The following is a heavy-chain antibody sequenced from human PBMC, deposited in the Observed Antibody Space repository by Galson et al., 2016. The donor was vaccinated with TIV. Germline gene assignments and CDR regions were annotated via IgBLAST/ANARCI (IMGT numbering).Heavy chain of an antibody. CDR1: GYTFTKYA. Sequence: SVKASCKASGYTFTKYAMNWVRQAPGQRLEWMGWINTNTGNPTYAQGFTGRFVFSLDTSVSTAYLHISSLKAEDTAMYYCTREFDFWSGEAGWGQGTLVTISS. CDR2: INTNTGNP. J-gene: IGHJ4*02. CDR3: TREFDFWSGEAG. D-gene: IGHD3-3*01. V-gene: IGHV7-4-1*02.